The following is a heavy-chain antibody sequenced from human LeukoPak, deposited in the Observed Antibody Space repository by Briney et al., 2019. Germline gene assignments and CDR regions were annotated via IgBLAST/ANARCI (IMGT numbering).Heavy chain of an antibody. J-gene: IGHJ3*02. CDR2: IYTSGST. D-gene: IGHD3-10*01. CDR3: ARRPGPYDAFDI. V-gene: IGHV4-61*09. Sequence: SQTLSLTCTVSGGSISSGGYYWSWIRQPPGKGLEWIGYIYTSGSTNYNPSLKSRVTISVDTSKNQFSLKLSSVTAADTAVYYCARRPGPYDAFDIWGQGTMVTVSS. CDR1: GGSISSGGYY.